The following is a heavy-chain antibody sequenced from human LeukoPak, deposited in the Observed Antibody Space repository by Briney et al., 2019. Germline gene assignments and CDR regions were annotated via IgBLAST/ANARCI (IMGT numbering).Heavy chain of an antibody. D-gene: IGHD5-24*01. CDR2: ISSSSYI. CDR1: GFIFSSYT. J-gene: IGHJ4*02. V-gene: IGHV3-21*01. Sequence: GGSLRLSCAASGFIFSSYTMNWVRQAPGKGLEWVSSISSSSYIYYADSVKGRFTISRDNAKNSLYLQMNSLRAKDTALYYCARDGDLRWLQLTGPDYWGQGTLVTVSS. CDR3: ARDGDLRWLQLTGPDY.